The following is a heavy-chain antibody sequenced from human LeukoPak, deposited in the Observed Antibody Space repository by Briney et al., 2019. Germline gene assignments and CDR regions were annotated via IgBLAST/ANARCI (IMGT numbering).Heavy chain of an antibody. Sequence: PGGSLRLSCAASGFTFSIYWMSWVRQAPGKGLEWVANIKYDGSEKYYVDSVKGRFAISRDNAKDSLYLQMNSLRAEDTAVYYCARDRGTKYYFDYWGQGTLVTVSS. CDR2: IKYDGSEK. CDR3: ARDRGTKYYFDY. D-gene: IGHD1-26*01. V-gene: IGHV3-7*01. CDR1: GFTFSIYW. J-gene: IGHJ4*02.